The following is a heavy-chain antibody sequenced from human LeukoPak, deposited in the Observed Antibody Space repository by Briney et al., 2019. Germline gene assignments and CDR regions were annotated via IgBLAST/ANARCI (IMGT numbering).Heavy chain of an antibody. CDR1: GFTFSDYY. Sequence: PGETLRLTCAASGFTFSDYYRSWIRQAPGKGLEWVSPISSSSSYIYYADSVKGRFTISRDSAKNSLYLQMNSLRAEDTAVYYCAGDQWLVGEYYMDVWGKGTTVTVSS. CDR2: ISSSSSYI. D-gene: IGHD6-19*01. J-gene: IGHJ6*03. CDR3: AGDQWLVGEYYMDV. V-gene: IGHV3-11*06.